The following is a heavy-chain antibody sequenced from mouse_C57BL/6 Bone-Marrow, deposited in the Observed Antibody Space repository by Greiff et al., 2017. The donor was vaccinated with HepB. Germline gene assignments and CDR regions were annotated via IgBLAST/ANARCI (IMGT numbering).Heavy chain of an antibody. V-gene: IGHV1-64*01. CDR3: AREGLTIRFAY. J-gene: IGHJ3*01. CDR1: GYTFTSYW. D-gene: IGHD1-1*02. Sequence: QVQLKQPGAELVKPGASVKFSCKASGYTFTSYWMHWVKQRPGQGLEWIGMIHPNSGSTNDNEKFKSKATLTVDKSSSTAYMQLSSLTSEDSAVYYCAREGLTIRFAYWGQGTLVTVSA. CDR2: IHPNSGST.